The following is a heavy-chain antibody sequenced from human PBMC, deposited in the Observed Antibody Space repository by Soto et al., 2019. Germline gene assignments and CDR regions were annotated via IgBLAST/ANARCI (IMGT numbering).Heavy chain of an antibody. V-gene: IGHV3-30-3*01. Sequence: HPGGSMRLSSAASGFTFSSYAMHWARKAPGKGLEWVAVMSYDGSNKYYADSVKGRFTISRDNSKNTLYLQMNSLRAEDTAVYYCARAPQVGGWSYFDYWGQGTLVTVSS. CDR1: GFTFSSYA. CDR3: ARAPQVGGWSYFDY. D-gene: IGHD6-19*01. CDR2: MSYDGSNK. J-gene: IGHJ4*02.